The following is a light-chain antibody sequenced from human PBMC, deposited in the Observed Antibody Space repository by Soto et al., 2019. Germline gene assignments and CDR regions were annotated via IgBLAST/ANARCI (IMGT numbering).Light chain of an antibody. CDR2: EVS. V-gene: IGLV2-18*01. CDR3: SLYTSSSTFPYV. J-gene: IGLJ1*01. CDR1: SSDVGSYNR. Sequence: QSALTQPPSVSGSPGQSVTISCTGTSSDVGSYNRVSWYQQPPGTAPKLMIYEVSNRPSGVPDRFSGSKSGNTASLTISGLQAEDEADYYCSLYTSSSTFPYVFGTGTKLTVL.